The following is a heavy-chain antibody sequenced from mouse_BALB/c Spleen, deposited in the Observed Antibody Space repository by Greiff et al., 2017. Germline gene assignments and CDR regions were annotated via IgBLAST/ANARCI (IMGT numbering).Heavy chain of an antibody. V-gene: IGHV5-9-4*01. CDR3: ARRGDYVYFDY. J-gene: IGHJ2*01. Sequence: VQLKESGGGLVKPGGSLKLSCAASGFTFSSYAMSWVRQSPEKRLEWVAEISSGGSYTYYPDTVTGRFTISRDNAKNTLYLEMSSLKSEDTAMYYCARRGDYVYFDYWGQGTTLTVSS. CDR1: GFTFSSYA. CDR2: ISSGGSYT. D-gene: IGHD2-4*01.